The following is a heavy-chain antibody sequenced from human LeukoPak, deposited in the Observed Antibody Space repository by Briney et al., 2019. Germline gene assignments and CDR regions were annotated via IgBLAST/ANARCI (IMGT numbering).Heavy chain of an antibody. D-gene: IGHD6-19*01. V-gene: IGHV3-21*04. CDR2: ISTSSNYI. CDR3: AKRGVAGTREGFDY. Sequence: GGSLRLSCAASGFTFSSYTMNWVRQAPGKGLEWVSSISTSSNYIFYADSLRGRFTISRDNAKNSLYLQMSSLRAEDTAVYYCAKRGVAGTREGFDYWGQGTLVTVSS. CDR1: GFTFSSYT. J-gene: IGHJ4*02.